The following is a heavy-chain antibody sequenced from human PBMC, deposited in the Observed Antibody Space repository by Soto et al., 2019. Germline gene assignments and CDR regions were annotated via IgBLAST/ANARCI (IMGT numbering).Heavy chain of an antibody. CDR2: ISGSGFKK. Sequence: EVVLLESGGGLGQQGGSLRLSCAASGFIFENFGMSWVRQAPGKGLEWISSISGSGFKKYYADSVKGRFTISRDNSKSTVYLELNNLSAEDTAVYHCAKNQGVELVPLATVDWFDPWGQGSVVTVSS. CDR3: AKNQGVELVPLATVDWFDP. J-gene: IGHJ5*02. V-gene: IGHV3-23*01. D-gene: IGHD1-26*01. CDR1: GFIFENFG.